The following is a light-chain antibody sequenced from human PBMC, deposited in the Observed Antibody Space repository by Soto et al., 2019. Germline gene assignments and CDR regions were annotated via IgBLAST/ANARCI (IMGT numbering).Light chain of an antibody. CDR3: SSYTTTTTRFL. CDR1: SSDVGAYNY. CDR2: EVS. V-gene: IGLV2-14*01. J-gene: IGLJ3*02. Sequence: QSALTQPASVSGSPGQSITVSCTGTSSDVGAYNYVSWYQQHPGKAPKLIIYEVSYRPSGVSGRFSASKSGNTASLTISGLQAEDEADCYCSSYTTTTTRFLFGGGTKLTVL.